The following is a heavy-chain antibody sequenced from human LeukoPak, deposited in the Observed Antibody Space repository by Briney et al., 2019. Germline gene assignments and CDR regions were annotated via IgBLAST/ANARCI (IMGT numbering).Heavy chain of an antibody. D-gene: IGHD1-26*01. CDR3: AKGDVEPNSGFFDY. CDR1: GFTVSSNY. Sequence: YPGGSLRLSCAASGFTVSSNYMSWVRQAPGKGLEWVSVIYSGGSTYYADSVKGRFTISRDNSKNTLYLQMNSLRAEDTAVYYCAKGDVEPNSGFFDYWGQGTLVTVSS. V-gene: IGHV3-53*01. CDR2: IYSGGST. J-gene: IGHJ4*02.